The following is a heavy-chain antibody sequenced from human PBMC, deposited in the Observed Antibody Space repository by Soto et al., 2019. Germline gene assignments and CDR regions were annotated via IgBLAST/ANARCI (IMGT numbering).Heavy chain of an antibody. CDR1: GFTFSNYG. D-gene: IGHD4-4*01. CDR3: AMDRGRRARVTYPDY. CDR2: ISYDGSHE. J-gene: IGHJ4*02. Sequence: QVQLVESGGGVVQPGRSLRVSCGGSGFTFSNYGMHWVRQAPGKGLDWVAVISYDGSHEQYADSVKGRFTISRDNSKNTRYLQMNSLSVEDTAVYYCAMDRGRRARVTYPDYWGQGTLVTVSS. V-gene: IGHV3-30*03.